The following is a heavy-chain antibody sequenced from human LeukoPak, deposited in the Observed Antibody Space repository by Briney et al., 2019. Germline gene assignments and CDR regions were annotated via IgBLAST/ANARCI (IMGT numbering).Heavy chain of an antibody. CDR2: ISSSSSTI. D-gene: IGHD6-13*01. J-gene: IGHJ6*02. Sequence: GRCLRLSCAASGFTFSSYSMNWVRQAPGKGREWGSDISSSSSTIYYAESVKGRFSIERQNAKNSLYLQMTCLRAEDTAVYYCARDLYSSSPIFYYYYGMNVRGQGNTVTVSS. V-gene: IGHV3-48*01. CDR1: GFTFSSYS. CDR3: ARDLYSSSPIFYYYYGMNV.